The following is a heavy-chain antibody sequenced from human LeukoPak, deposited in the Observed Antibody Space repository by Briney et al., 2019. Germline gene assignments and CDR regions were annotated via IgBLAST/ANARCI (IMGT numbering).Heavy chain of an antibody. CDR3: ARYVYDSSGYVDY. CDR2: IHYSGST. V-gene: IGHV4-59*08. Sequence: PSETLSLTCTVSGGSISSYYWSWIRQPPGKGLEWIGYIHYSGSTNYNPSLKSRVTISLDTSKIQFSLKLTSVTAADTAVYYCARYVYDSSGYVDYWGQGTLATVSS. J-gene: IGHJ4*02. D-gene: IGHD3-22*01. CDR1: GGSISSYY.